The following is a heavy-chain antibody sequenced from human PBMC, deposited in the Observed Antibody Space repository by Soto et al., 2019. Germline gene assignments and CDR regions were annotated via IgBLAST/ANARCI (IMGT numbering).Heavy chain of an antibody. CDR2: IYSGDSDT. D-gene: IGHD6-6*01. CDR3: ARHGSIGARQNWFDP. CDR1: GYIFTNYW. V-gene: IGHV5-51*01. Sequence: GESLKISCKGSGYIFTNYWIGWVRQMPGKGLEWMGIIYSGDSDTRYSPSFQGQITISVDKSINTAYLQWSSLKASDTATYYCARHGSIGARQNWFDPWGQGTLLTVSS. J-gene: IGHJ5*02.